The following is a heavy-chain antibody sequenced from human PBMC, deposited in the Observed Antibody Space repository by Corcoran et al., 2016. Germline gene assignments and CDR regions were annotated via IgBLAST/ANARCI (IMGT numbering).Heavy chain of an antibody. CDR3: ARATTADFDY. D-gene: IGHD4-17*01. Sequence: EVKLVESGGGLIQPGGSLRLSCAASGFTVSSNFMSWVRQAPGKGLEWVSVIHSGGNTYYAESVKGRFTISRDNSKNTVYLQMNSLRAEDTAVYDCARATTADFDYWGQGTLVTVSS. J-gene: IGHJ4*02. V-gene: IGHV3-53*01. CDR2: IHSGGNT. CDR1: GFTVSSNF.